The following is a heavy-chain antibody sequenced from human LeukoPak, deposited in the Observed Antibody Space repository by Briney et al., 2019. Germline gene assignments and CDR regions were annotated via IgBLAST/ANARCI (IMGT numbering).Heavy chain of an antibody. CDR3: AKSPVYDFWSGYSFDY. Sequence: GGSLRLSCAASGFTFSSYWMSWVRQAPGKGLEWVSVIYSGGSTYYADSVKGRFTISRDNSKNTLYLQMNSLRAEDTAVYYCAKSPVYDFWSGYSFDYWGQGTLVTVSS. D-gene: IGHD3-3*01. V-gene: IGHV3-53*01. CDR2: IYSGGST. J-gene: IGHJ4*02. CDR1: GFTFSSYW.